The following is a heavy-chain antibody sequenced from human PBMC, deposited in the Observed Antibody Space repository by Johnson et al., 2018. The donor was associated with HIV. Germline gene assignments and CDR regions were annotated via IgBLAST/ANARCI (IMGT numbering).Heavy chain of an antibody. CDR2: IDWTGANA. D-gene: IGHD4-23*01. CDR1: GFMFDDYA. V-gene: IGHV3-20*04. Sequence: VQLVESGGGVERPGESLRLSCVGSGFMFDDYAMSWVRQVPGKGLEWVSGIDWTGANAGYADSMKGRFTISRDNAKNSLYLQMNSLRAEDTAVYYCAKVGATVITPRGEAFDIWGQGTMVTVSS. J-gene: IGHJ3*02. CDR3: AKVGATVITPRGEAFDI.